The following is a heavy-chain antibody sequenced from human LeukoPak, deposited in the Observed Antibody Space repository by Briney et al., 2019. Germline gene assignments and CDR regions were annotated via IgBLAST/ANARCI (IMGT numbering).Heavy chain of an antibody. CDR3: ARASCGVLSTSGSLLARGAGFSPNGFAP. CDR2: MNPNSSNT. D-gene: IGHD1-26*01. CDR1: GYTFTSYD. V-gene: IGHV1-8*01. Sequence: EASVKVSCKASGYTFTSYDINWVRQATGQGLEWMGWMNPNSSNTGYAQKFQGRVTMTRNTSISTAYMELSSLRSEDTAVYYCARASCGVLSTSGSLLARGAGFSPNGFAPGGQGPLVTVPS. J-gene: IGHJ5*02.